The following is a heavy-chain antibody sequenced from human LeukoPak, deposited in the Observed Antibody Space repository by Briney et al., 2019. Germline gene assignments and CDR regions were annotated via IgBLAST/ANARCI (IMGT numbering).Heavy chain of an antibody. V-gene: IGHV3-48*01. CDR1: GFTFSSYS. CDR2: ISSSSSTI. D-gene: IGHD3-9*01. Sequence: GGSPRLSCAASGFTFSSYSMNWVRQAPGKGLEWVSYISSSSSTIYYADSVKGRFTISRDNAKNSLYLQMNSLRAEDTAVYYCARDDPHYDILTGYYPIDSWGQGTLVTVSS. CDR3: ARDDPHYDILTGYYPIDS. J-gene: IGHJ4*02.